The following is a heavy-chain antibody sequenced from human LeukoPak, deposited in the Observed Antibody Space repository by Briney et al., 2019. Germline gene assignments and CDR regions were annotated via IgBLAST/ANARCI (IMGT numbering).Heavy chain of an antibody. J-gene: IGHJ3*02. V-gene: IGHV4-4*02. CDR2: IYHSGST. CDR1: GGSISNTYW. D-gene: IGHD3-22*01. CDR3: ARAGAIYYDSSGYYYAFDI. Sequence: PSQTLSLTCVVSGGSISNTYWWTWVRQPPGKGLEWIGEIYHSGSTNYNPSLKSRVTISVDKSKNQFSLKLSSVTAADTAVYYCARAGAIYYDSSGYYYAFDIWGQGKMVTVSS.